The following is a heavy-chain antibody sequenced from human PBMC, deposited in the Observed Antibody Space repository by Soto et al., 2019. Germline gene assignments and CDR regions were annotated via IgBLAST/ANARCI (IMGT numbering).Heavy chain of an antibody. CDR1: GFTFSSYA. V-gene: IGHV3-30-3*01. D-gene: IGHD3-10*01. Sequence: QVQLVESGGGVVQPGRSLRLSCAASGFTFSSYAMHWVRQAPGKGLEWVAVISYDGSNKYYADSVKGRFTISRDNSKNTLYLQMNSLRDEDTAVYYCARDITMVRGVVSSGMDVWGQGTTVTVSS. J-gene: IGHJ6*02. CDR3: ARDITMVRGVVSSGMDV. CDR2: ISYDGSNK.